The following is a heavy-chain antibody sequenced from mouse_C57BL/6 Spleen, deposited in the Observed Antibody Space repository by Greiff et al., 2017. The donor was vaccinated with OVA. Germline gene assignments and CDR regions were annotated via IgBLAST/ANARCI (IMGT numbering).Heavy chain of an antibody. CDR1: GYTFTSYW. J-gene: IGHJ2*01. CDR3: ARGGLRRYYFDY. D-gene: IGHD2-4*01. CDR2: IDASDSET. Sequence: VQLQQPGAELVRPGSSVKLSCKASGYTFTSYWMHWVKQRPIQGLEWIGNIDASDSETHYNQKFKDKDTLTVDKYSSTAYMQLSSLTSEDSAVYYFARGGLRRYYFDYWGQGTTLTVSS. V-gene: IGHV1-52*01.